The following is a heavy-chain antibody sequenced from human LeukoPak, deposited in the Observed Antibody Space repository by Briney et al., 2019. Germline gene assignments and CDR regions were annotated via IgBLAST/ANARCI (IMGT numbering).Heavy chain of an antibody. D-gene: IGHD2-2*01. CDR3: AKDVPTAYFDY. V-gene: IGHV3-30*02. CDR1: GFSFSSYG. CDR2: VRYDETTK. J-gene: IGHJ4*02. Sequence: GGSLRLSCAVSGFSFSSYGMHWVRQAPGKGLEWVAFVRYDETTKFYADSVKGRFTISRDNSKTTLYLQMNSLRAEDTAVYYCAKDVPTAYFDYWGQGTLVTVSS.